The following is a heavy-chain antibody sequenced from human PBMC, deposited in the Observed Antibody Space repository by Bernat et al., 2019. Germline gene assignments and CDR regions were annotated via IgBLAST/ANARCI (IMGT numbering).Heavy chain of an antibody. CDR1: GYTLTGYY. V-gene: IGHV1-2*04. Sequence: QVHLVQSGAEVMKPGASVKVSCKASGYTLTGYYIHWVRQAPGQGLEWMGWINFNNGDTDYAQTFQGSVTMNRDTTISTVYMNLSRLRSDDTAVYYSAGSGYYYGLDVWGQGTTVTVSS. CDR3: AGSGYYYGLDV. D-gene: IGHD3-10*01. J-gene: IGHJ6*02. CDR2: INFNNGDT.